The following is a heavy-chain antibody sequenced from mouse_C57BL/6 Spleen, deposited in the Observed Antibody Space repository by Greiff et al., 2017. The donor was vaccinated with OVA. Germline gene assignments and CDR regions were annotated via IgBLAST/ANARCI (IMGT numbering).Heavy chain of an antibody. J-gene: IGHJ2*01. CDR3: ARGKNYGNFFDY. CDR1: GFTFSSYT. Sequence: EVKLMESGGGLVKPGGSLKLSCAASGFTFSSYTMSWVRQTPEKRLEWVATISGGGGNTYYPDSVKGRFTISRDNAKNTLYLQMSSLRSEDTALYYCARGKNYGNFFDYWGQGTTLTVSS. D-gene: IGHD2-1*01. V-gene: IGHV5-9*01. CDR2: ISGGGGNT.